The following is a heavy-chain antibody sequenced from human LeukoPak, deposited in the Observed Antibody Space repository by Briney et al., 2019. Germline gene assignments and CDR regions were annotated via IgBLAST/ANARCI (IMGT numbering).Heavy chain of an antibody. CDR3: ARQPSGSYFRWPRYIDY. V-gene: IGHV4-39*01. CDR1: GGSISSSSYY. J-gene: IGHJ4*02. D-gene: IGHD1-26*01. Sequence: SETLSLTCTVSGGSISSSSYYWGWIRQPPGKGLEWIGSIYYSGSTYYNPSLKSRVTISVDTSKNQFSLKLSSVTAADTAVYYCARQPSGSYFRWPRYIDYWGQGTLVTVSS. CDR2: IYYSGST.